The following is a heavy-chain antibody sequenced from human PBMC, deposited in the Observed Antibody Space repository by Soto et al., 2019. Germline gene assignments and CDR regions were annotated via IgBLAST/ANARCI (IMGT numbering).Heavy chain of an antibody. CDR3: ARATGADKEDY. D-gene: IGHD3-10*01. J-gene: IGHJ4*02. V-gene: IGHV3-30*03. Sequence: GGSLRLSCAASGFIISSYGMHWVRQAPGKGLEWLAVISYDGSNKFYGDSVKGRFTISRDNAKNSLYLQMNSLRAEDTAVYYWARATGADKEDYWGQGPLVP. CDR1: GFIISSYG. CDR2: ISYDGSNK.